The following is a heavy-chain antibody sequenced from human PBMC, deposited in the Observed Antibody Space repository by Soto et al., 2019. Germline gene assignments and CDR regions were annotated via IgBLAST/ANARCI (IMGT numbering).Heavy chain of an antibody. Sequence: EVQLVESGGGLVKPGGSLRLSCAASGFTFSSYSMNWVRQAPGKGLEWVSSISSSSSYIYYADSVKGRFTISRDNAKNSLYLQMNSLRAEDTAVYYSAREGGDYGDDAFDIWGQGTMVTVSS. J-gene: IGHJ3*02. D-gene: IGHD4-17*01. CDR1: GFTFSSYS. CDR3: AREGGDYGDDAFDI. CDR2: ISSSSSYI. V-gene: IGHV3-21*01.